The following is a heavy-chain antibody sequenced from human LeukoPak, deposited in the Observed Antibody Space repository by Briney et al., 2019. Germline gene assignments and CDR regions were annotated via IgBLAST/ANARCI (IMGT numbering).Heavy chain of an antibody. Sequence: GESLKIFCNSSGYSFTSYWIAWVRQMSGKGLEWMGISYPSDSDTRCSPSFQGQVTFPADKSIPTAYLQWSSLKASDTAMYYCARLAHYESGGYLLDYWRQGTGVTVPS. D-gene: IGHD3-22*01. CDR3: ARLAHYESGGYLLDY. V-gene: IGHV5-51*01. J-gene: IGHJ4*02. CDR2: SYPSDSDT. CDR1: GYSFTSYW.